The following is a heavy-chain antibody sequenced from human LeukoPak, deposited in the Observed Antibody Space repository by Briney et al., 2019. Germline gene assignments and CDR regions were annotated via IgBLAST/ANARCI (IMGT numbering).Heavy chain of an antibody. Sequence: GGSLRLSCAASGFTFNSYSMNWVRQAPGKGLEWVSYISSSSSTIYYADSVKGRFTISRDNAKNSLYLQMNSLRAEDTAVYYCAREEEGPGSIYDYWGQGTLVTVSS. J-gene: IGHJ4*02. D-gene: IGHD3-10*01. CDR3: AREEEGPGSIYDY. V-gene: IGHV3-48*04. CDR2: ISSSSSTI. CDR1: GFTFNSYS.